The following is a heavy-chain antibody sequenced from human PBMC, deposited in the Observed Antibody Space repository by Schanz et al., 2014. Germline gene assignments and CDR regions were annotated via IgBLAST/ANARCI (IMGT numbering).Heavy chain of an antibody. Sequence: EVQLVESGGGLVQPGGSLRLSCAASAFIFRSYSMHWVRQAPGKGLEWVSGMSWNAGSLGYGDSVKGRFTISRDNAKNTLFLQMSSLRAEDTAVYYCAKVAPAATYLDSWGLGTLVTVSS. D-gene: IGHD2-2*01. CDR1: AFIFRSYS. CDR3: AKVAPAATYLDS. V-gene: IGHV3-9*01. J-gene: IGHJ4*02. CDR2: MSWNAGSL.